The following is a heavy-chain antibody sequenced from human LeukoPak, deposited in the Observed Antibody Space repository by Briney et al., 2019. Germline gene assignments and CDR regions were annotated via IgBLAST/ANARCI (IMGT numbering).Heavy chain of an antibody. CDR1: GFTFNTYA. Sequence: PGGSLRLSCAASGFTFNTYAMSWVRQAPGKGLEWVSAISGSGGSTYYADSVKGRFTISRDISKNTLSLHMNSLRADDTAVYYCAKDSSNWPTYYFDFWGQGTLVTVSS. J-gene: IGHJ4*02. CDR2: ISGSGGST. V-gene: IGHV3-23*01. D-gene: IGHD6-13*01. CDR3: AKDSSNWPTYYFDF.